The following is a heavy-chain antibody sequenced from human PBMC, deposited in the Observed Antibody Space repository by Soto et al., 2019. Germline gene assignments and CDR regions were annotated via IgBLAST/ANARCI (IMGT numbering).Heavy chain of an antibody. CDR3: ATYAVTANIQDY. Sequence: SETLSLTCAIYGGSFSSQSRSWVRQSPVKGLDWMGEIPPGGSPYYNPSLRSRVIISGDASKSQFSLELSSLNAADTAVYYCATYAVTANIQDYWGQGTQVTVSS. CDR1: GGSFSSQS. J-gene: IGHJ4*02. D-gene: IGHD2-21*02. CDR2: IPPGGSP. V-gene: IGHV4-34*01.